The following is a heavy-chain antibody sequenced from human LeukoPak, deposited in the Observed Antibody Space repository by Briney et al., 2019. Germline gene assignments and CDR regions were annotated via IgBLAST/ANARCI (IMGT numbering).Heavy chain of an antibody. V-gene: IGHV4-59*01. CDR3: ASSSWYGNWFDP. D-gene: IGHD6-13*01. CDR1: GGSISSSY. CDR2: IYYTGST. Sequence: SKTLSLTCTVSGGSISSSYWSWIRQPPGKGLEWIGYIYYTGSTNYNPSLKSRVTISVDTSKNQFSLELSSVTAADTAVYYCASSSWYGNWFDPWGQGTLVTVSS. J-gene: IGHJ5*02.